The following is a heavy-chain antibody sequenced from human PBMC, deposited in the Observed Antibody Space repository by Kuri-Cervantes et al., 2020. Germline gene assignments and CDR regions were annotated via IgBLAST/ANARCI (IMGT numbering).Heavy chain of an antibody. Sequence: SQTLSLTCAVYGGSFSGYYWSWIRQAPGKGLEWIGEINHRGSTNYNPSLKSRVTISVDMSKNQFSLRLSSVTAADTAVYYCARDNRLRYYDSSGPFQKVSWGNAFDVWGQGTMVTVSS. CDR1: GGSFSGYY. J-gene: IGHJ3*01. CDR2: INHRGST. CDR3: ARDNRLRYYDSSGPFQKVSWGNAFDV. D-gene: IGHD3-22*01. V-gene: IGHV4-34*01.